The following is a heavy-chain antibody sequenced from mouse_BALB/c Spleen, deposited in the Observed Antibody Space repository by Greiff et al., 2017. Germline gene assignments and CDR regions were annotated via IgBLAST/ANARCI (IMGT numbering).Heavy chain of an antibody. J-gene: IGHJ4*01. CDR1: GYTFTSYT. CDR2: INPSSGYT. Sequence: VQGVESGAELARPGASVKMSCKASGYTFTSYTMHWVKQRPGQGLEWIGYINPSSGYTNYNQKFKDKATLTADKSSSTAYMQLSSLTSEDSAVYYCARLGGPYAMDYWGQGTSVTVSS. CDR3: ARLGGPYAMDY. V-gene: IGHV1-4*01.